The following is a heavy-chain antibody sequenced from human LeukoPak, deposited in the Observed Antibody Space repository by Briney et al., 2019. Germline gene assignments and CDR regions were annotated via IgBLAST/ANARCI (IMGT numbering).Heavy chain of an antibody. CDR1: GFTFSSYA. D-gene: IGHD1-26*01. V-gene: IGHV3-30-3*01. J-gene: IGHJ4*02. CDR3: ARDRVGATDYFDY. Sequence: GGSLRLSCAASGFTFSSYAMHWVRQAPGKGLEWVAVISYDGSNKYYADSVKGRFTISRDNSKNTLYLQMNSLRAEDTAVYYCARDRVGATDYFDYWGQGTLVTVSS. CDR2: ISYDGSNK.